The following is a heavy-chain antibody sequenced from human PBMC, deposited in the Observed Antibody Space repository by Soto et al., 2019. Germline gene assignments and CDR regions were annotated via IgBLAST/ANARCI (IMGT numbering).Heavy chain of an antibody. J-gene: IGHJ3*02. V-gene: IGHV3-21*01. CDR3: ARDPPRERVRGRGDAFDI. CDR2: ISSSSSYI. Sequence: GGSLRLSCAASGFTFRSYSMNWVRQAPGKGLEWFSSISSSSSYIYYADSVKGRFTISRDNAKNSLYLQMNSLRAEDTAVYYCARDPPRERVRGRGDAFDIWGQGTMVTVSS. CDR1: GFTFRSYS. D-gene: IGHD3-10*01.